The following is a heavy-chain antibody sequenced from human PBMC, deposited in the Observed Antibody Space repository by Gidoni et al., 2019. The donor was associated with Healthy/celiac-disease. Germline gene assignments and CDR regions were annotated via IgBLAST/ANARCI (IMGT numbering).Heavy chain of an antibody. Sequence: VQLVQSGAEVKKTGASVKVSCKAAGYTFTGYYMHWVRQAPGQGLEWMGRIHPNCGCPNYAQKFQGRVTMTRDPSISTAYIELSRLRSDDTVVYYCARSYYDSSGYHHDAFDIWGQGTMVTVSS. V-gene: IGHV1-2*05. CDR3: ARSYYDSSGYHHDAFDI. D-gene: IGHD3-22*01. CDR2: IHPNCGCP. J-gene: IGHJ3*02. CDR1: GYTFTGYY.